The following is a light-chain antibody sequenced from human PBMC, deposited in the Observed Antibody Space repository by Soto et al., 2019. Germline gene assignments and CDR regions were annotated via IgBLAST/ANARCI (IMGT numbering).Light chain of an antibody. CDR2: DVN. J-gene: IGLJ3*02. V-gene: IGLV2-11*01. CDR3: CSFGDSDTVL. CDR1: SSDVGSYKY. Sequence: QSALTQPRSVSGSPGQSVTISCTGTSSDVGSYKYVSWYQHHPGKAPKLMIFDVNKRPSGVPDRFSGSNSGNAASLTISGLQPEDEADYFCCSFGDSDTVLFGGGTQLTVL.